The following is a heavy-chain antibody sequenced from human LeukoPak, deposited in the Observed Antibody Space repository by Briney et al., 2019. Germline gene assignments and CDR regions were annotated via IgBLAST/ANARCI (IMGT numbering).Heavy chain of an antibody. CDR3: ARDEWKQQLELDY. CDR2: IDGSGGST. V-gene: IGHV3-23*01. Sequence: GGSLRLSCEASGFAFTTYAMTWVRQAPGKGLEWVSLIDGSGGSTNYANSVKGRFTISRDNSKNTLYLHMNSLRAEDTAVYYCARDEWKQQLELDYWGQGTLVTVSS. CDR1: GFAFTTYA. J-gene: IGHJ4*02. D-gene: IGHD6-13*01.